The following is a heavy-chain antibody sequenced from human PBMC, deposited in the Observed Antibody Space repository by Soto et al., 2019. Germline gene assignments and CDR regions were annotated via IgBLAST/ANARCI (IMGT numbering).Heavy chain of an antibody. Sequence: SXTLSLHCTFCGCSISSYSLTWMRQPPGKGLEWIGYISYSGSTNYNPSLKSRVTISLDTSKNHFSLKLTSVTAADTAVYYCARMPELFGLAPLDYWGQGTLVTVSS. CDR2: ISYSGST. D-gene: IGHD3-3*01. CDR3: ARMPELFGLAPLDY. J-gene: IGHJ4*02. CDR1: GCSISSYS. V-gene: IGHV4-59*01.